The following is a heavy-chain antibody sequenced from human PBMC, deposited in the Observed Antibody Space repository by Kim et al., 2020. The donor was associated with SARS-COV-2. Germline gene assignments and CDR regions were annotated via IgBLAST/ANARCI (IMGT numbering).Heavy chain of an antibody. D-gene: IGHD6-19*01. CDR2: IYYSGST. CDR1: GGSISSYY. CDR3: ASGSRYSSGWSDY. Sequence: SETLSLTCTVSGGSISSYYWSWIRQPPGKGLEWIGYIYYSGSTNYNPSLKSRVTISVDTSKNQFSLKLSSVTAADTAVYYCASGSRYSSGWSDYWGQGTLVTVSS. V-gene: IGHV4-59*01. J-gene: IGHJ4*02.